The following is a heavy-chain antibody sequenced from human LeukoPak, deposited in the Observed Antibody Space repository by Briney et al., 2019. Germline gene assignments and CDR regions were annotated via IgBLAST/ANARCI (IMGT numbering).Heavy chain of an antibody. Sequence: GGSLRLSCAASGFTFSSYAMHLVRQAPGKGLEWVAVISYDGSNKYYADSVKGRFTISRDNSKNTLYLQMNSLRAEDTAVYYCARDAETSGYFDYWGQGTLVTVSS. CDR1: GFTFSSYA. CDR3: ARDAETSGYFDY. V-gene: IGHV3-30-3*01. D-gene: IGHD1/OR15-1a*01. CDR2: ISYDGSNK. J-gene: IGHJ4*02.